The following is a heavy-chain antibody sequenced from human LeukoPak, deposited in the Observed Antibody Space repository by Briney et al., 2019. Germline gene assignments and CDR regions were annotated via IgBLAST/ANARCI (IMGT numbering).Heavy chain of an antibody. D-gene: IGHD2-2*02. CDR2: IIPILGIA. J-gene: IGHJ2*01. CDR1: GGTFSSYA. Sequence: ASVKVSCKASGGTFSSYAISWVRQAPGQGLEWMGRIIPILGIANYAQKFQGRVTITADKSTSTAYMELSSLRSEDTAVYYCASGICPENQLLYDVSWYFDLWGRGTLVTVSS. V-gene: IGHV1-69*04. CDR3: ASGICPENQLLYDVSWYFDL.